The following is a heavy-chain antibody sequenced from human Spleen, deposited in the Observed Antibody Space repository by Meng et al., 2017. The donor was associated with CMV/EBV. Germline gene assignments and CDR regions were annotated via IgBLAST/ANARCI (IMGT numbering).Heavy chain of an antibody. V-gene: IGHV4-61*01. CDR2: IYYSGNT. CDR3: ARAYGDYVLEDY. Sequence: SETLSLTCTVSGGSVSSGSYYWSLIRQPPGKGLEWIGSIYYSGNTDYNPSLKSRVTISVDTSKNQFSLKLSSVTAADTAVYYCARAYGDYVLEDYWGQGTLVTVSS. CDR1: GGSVSSGSYY. D-gene: IGHD4-17*01. J-gene: IGHJ4*02.